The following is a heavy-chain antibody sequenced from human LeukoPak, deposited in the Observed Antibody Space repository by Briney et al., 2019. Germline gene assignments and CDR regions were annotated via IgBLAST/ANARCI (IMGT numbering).Heavy chain of an antibody. CDR1: GDSINSYY. D-gene: IGHD4-23*01. CDR2: IFYSGST. Sequence: SETLSLTCTVSGDSINSYYWSWLRQPPGKGLEWIGYIFYSGSTNYNPSLKSRVTISVDTSKNQFSLKMSSVTAADTAVYYCARLPPRGGNSVWFDPWGQGTLVTVSS. J-gene: IGHJ5*02. CDR3: ARLPPRGGNSVWFDP. V-gene: IGHV4-59*08.